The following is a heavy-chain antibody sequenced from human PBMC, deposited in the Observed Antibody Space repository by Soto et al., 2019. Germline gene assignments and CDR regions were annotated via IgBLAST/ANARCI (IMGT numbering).Heavy chain of an antibody. CDR2: IYHSEST. J-gene: IGHJ4*02. D-gene: IGHD1-7*01. V-gene: IGHV4-4*02. Sequence: QVQLQESGPGLVKPSGTLSLTCAVSGGSISSSNWWTWVRQPPGKGLEWTGEIYHSESTNYNPSLKSRVTISVDKSKNQFSLKLTSVTAADTAVYYCARKSTLNWNYDDWGQGTLVTVSS. CDR1: GGSISSSNW. CDR3: ARKSTLNWNYDD.